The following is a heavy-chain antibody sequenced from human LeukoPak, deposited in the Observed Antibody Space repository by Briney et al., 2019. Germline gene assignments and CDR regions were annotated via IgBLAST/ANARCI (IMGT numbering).Heavy chain of an antibody. CDR1: GFTFSSYA. CDR3: TKEIIGSSSWYSPAFDI. V-gene: IGHV3-23*01. D-gene: IGHD6-13*01. CDR2: ISGSGGST. J-gene: IGHJ3*02. Sequence: PGASLRLSCAASGFTFSSYAMSWVRQAAGKGLAWVSAISGSGGSTYYADSVKGRFTISRDNSKNTLYLQMNSLRAEDTAVYYCTKEIIGSSSWYSPAFDIWGQGTMVTVSS.